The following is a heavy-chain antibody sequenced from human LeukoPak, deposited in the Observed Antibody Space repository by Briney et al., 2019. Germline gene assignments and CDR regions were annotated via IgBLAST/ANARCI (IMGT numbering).Heavy chain of an antibody. CDR1: GGSFSGYY. J-gene: IGHJ6*03. CDR3: ARHIRYYYMDV. V-gene: IGHV4-34*01. D-gene: IGHD1-14*01. CDR2: INHSGST. Sequence: SETLSLTCAVSGGSFSGYYWSWIRQPPGKGLEWIGEINHSGSTNYNPSPKSRVTISVDTSKNQFSLKLSSVTAADTAVYYCARHIRYYYMDVWGKGTTVTISS.